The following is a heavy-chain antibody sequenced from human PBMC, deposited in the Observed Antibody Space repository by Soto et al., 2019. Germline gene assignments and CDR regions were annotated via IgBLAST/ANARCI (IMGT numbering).Heavy chain of an antibody. CDR1: GGSFSGYY. CDR2: INHSGST. J-gene: IGHJ5*02. Sequence: PSETLSLTCAVHGGSFSGYYWTWIRQPPGKGLEWIGDINHSGSTNYNSSLKSRVTISVDTSKNQLSLKLSSVTAADTAVYYCARGLLIAVAGTGWFDPWGQGTLVTVSS. D-gene: IGHD6-19*01. CDR3: ARGLLIAVAGTGWFDP. V-gene: IGHV4-34*01.